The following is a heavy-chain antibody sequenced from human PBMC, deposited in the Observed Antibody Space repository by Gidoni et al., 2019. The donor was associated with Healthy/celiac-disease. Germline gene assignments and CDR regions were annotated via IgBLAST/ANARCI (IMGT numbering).Heavy chain of an antibody. CDR2: IYHSGST. CDR3: ARKVRFLEWTRFDP. D-gene: IGHD3-3*01. Sequence: QVQLQESGPGLVKPSETLSLTCAVSGYSISSGYYWGWIRQPPGKGLEWIGSIYHSGSTYYNPSLKSRVTISVDTSKNQFSLKLSSVTAADTAVYYCARKVRFLEWTRFDPWGQGTLVTVSS. CDR1: GYSISSGYY. J-gene: IGHJ5*02. V-gene: IGHV4-38-2*01.